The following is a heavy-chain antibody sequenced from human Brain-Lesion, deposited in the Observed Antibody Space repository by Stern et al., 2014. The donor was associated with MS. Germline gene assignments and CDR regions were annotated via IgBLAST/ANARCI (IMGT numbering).Heavy chain of an antibody. CDR2: ISAYNGNT. CDR1: GYTFTSYG. Sequence: VQYGAEVKKPGASVKVSCKASGYTFTSYGISWVRQAPGQGLEWMGWISAYNGNTKYAQNLQGRATMTTDTSTSTAYMELRSLRSDDTAVYYCARDYYYDSSGYLDYWGQGTLVTVSS. J-gene: IGHJ4*02. V-gene: IGHV1-18*01. D-gene: IGHD3-22*01. CDR3: ARDYYYDSSGYLDY.